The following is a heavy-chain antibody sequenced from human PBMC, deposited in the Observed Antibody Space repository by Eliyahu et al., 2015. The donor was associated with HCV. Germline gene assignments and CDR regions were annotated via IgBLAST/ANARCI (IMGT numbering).Heavy chain of an antibody. CDR1: GFTFTXFA. Sequence: QMQLVQSGPEVKKPGTSVXVSCKASGFTFTXFAVQWVRXARGQRLEWIGWIVVGSGNTNYAQKFQERVTITRDMSTSTAYMELSSLRSEDTAVYYCAADPSINTIFGVGTTEGILRYGMDVWGQGTTVTVSS. CDR2: IVVGSGNT. CDR3: AADPSINTIFGVGTTEGILRYGMDV. D-gene: IGHD3-3*01. J-gene: IGHJ6*02. V-gene: IGHV1-58*01.